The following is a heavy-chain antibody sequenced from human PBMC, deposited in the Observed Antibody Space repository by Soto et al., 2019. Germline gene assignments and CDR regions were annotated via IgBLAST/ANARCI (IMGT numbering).Heavy chain of an antibody. Sequence: EVQLLESGGGLVQPGGSLRLSCAASGFTFSSYAMKWVRQAPGKGLEWVSLIGESGTPTYYADSVKGRFTISRDNSGKTLFLEMYSMRAEDTAVYYCARDIPGLRYYGMDVWGQGTTVTVSS. CDR1: GFTFSSYA. D-gene: IGHD2-2*01. V-gene: IGHV3-23*01. J-gene: IGHJ6*02. CDR3: ARDIPGLRYYGMDV. CDR2: IGESGTPT.